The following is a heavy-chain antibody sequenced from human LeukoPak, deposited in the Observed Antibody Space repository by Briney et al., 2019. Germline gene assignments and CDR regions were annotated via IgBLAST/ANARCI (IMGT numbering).Heavy chain of an antibody. V-gene: IGHV1-18*01. J-gene: IGHJ6*02. CDR1: GYTFTSSG. D-gene: IGHD2-2*01. CDR2: ISAYNGNT. Sequence: GASVKVSCKASGYTFTSSGVGWVRQAPGQGLEWMGWISAYNGNTNYAQNLQGRVTMTTDTSTNTAYMQLRSLRSDDTAVYYCAREEGQYQLLFGPFDYYYYGMDVWGQGTTVIVSS. CDR3: AREEGQYQLLFGPFDYYYYGMDV.